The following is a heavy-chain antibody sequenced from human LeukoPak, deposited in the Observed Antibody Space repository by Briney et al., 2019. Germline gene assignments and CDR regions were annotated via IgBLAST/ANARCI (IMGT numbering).Heavy chain of an antibody. V-gene: IGHV4-39*07. CDR3: ARISNWFDP. J-gene: IGHJ5*02. CDR2: IFHSGTG. Sequence: LETLSLTCTVSGGSLRSSYYYWGWIRQPPGKGLEWIGEIFHSGTGNYNPSLKSRVTISVDKSNNQFSLRLTSVTAADTAVYYCARISNWFDPWGQGTLVTVSS. CDR1: GGSLRSSYYY.